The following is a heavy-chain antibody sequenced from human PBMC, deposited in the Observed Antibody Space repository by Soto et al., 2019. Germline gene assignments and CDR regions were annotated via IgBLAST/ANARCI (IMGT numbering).Heavy chain of an antibody. D-gene: IGHD3-3*01. Sequence: ASVKVSFKASGYTLKGYYMHWVRQAPGQGLEWMGWVNPDSGTTNYTQKFQDRVTMTWDTSITTAYVELTSLTSDDTAVYYCARGTPYYDFWSGYAFDHWGQGTLVTVSS. J-gene: IGHJ4*02. CDR2: VNPDSGTT. CDR1: GYTLKGYY. V-gene: IGHV1-2*02. CDR3: ARGTPYYDFWSGYAFDH.